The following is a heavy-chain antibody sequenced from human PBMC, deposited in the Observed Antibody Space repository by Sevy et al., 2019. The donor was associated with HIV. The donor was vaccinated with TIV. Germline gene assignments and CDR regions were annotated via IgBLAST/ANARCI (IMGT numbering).Heavy chain of an antibody. Sequence: SETLSLTCAVYGGSFSGYYWSWIRQPPGKGLEWIGEINHSGSTNYNPSLKSRVTISGDTSKNQFSLKLSSVTAADTAGYYCARHCSSTSCSHAFDIWGQGTMVTV. V-gene: IGHV4-34*01. CDR2: INHSGST. CDR1: GGSFSGYY. D-gene: IGHD2-2*01. J-gene: IGHJ3*02. CDR3: ARHCSSTSCSHAFDI.